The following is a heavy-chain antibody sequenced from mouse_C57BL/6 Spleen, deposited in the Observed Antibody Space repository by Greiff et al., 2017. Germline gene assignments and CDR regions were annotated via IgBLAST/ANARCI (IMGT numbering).Heavy chain of an antibody. CDR2: INPYNGGT. D-gene: IGHD3-2*02. V-gene: IGHV1-19*01. CDR3: ARSGAQVYFDY. Sequence: EVQLQQPGPVLVKPGASVKMSCKASGYTFTDYYMNWVKQSHGKSLEWIGVINPYNGGTSYNQKFKGKATLTVDKSSSTAYMELNSLTSEDSAVYYCARSGAQVYFDYWGQGTTLTVSS. J-gene: IGHJ2*01. CDR1: GYTFTDYY.